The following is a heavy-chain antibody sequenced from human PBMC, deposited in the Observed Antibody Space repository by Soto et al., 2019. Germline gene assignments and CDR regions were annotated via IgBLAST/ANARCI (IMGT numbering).Heavy chain of an antibody. J-gene: IGHJ5*02. CDR2: IHSSGIT. CDR3: AGQWSAGYGAFDP. V-gene: IGHV4-4*02. CDR1: GGSVNNDKW. D-gene: IGHD3-9*01. Sequence: QVQLQESGPGLVKPSGTLSLTCAVSGGSVNNDKWWSWVRQPPGKGLEWIGEIHSSGITNYNPSLKRRASIFVDKFKNQFSVKLSAVTAADTAVYFCAGQWSAGYGAFDPWGHGTLVTVSS.